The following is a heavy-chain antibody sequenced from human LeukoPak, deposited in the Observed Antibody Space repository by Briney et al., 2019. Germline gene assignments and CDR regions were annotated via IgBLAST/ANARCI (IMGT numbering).Heavy chain of an antibody. J-gene: IGHJ4*02. CDR2: IYYSGST. Sequence: SETLSLTCTVSGGSISSSSYYWGWIRQPPGKGLEWIGSIYYSGSTYYNPSLKSRVTISVDTSKNQFSLKLSSVTAADTAVYYCARVVWNYVYYFDYWGQGTLVTVSS. CDR3: ARVVWNYVYYFDY. D-gene: IGHD1-7*01. CDR1: GGSISSSSYY. V-gene: IGHV4-39*07.